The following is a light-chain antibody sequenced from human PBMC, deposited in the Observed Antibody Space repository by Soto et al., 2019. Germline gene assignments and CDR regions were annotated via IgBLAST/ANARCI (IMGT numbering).Light chain of an antibody. J-gene: IGKJ4*01. CDR3: QQYSSSPLT. V-gene: IGKV3-20*01. CDR2: GTS. Sequence: IGLSQSPETISLSRGERAALSCRASQSVSSYLAWYQQKPGQAPRLLIYGTSSRATGIPDRFSGSGSGTDFTLTISRLEPEDFAVYHCQQYSSSPLTFGGGTKV. CDR1: QSVSSY.